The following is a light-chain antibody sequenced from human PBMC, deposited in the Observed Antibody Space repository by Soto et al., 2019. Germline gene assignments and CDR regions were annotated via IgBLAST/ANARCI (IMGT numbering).Light chain of an antibody. J-gene: IGKJ4*01. CDR2: DAS. CDR3: HQRSNWPHP. Sequence: EIVLTQSPATLSLSPGERATLSCRASQSVSSYLAWYQQKPGQAPRLLIYDASNRATGIPARFSGSGSGTDVTLTLSSLEPEDFAVYYCHQRSNWPHPFGGGTKVDIK. V-gene: IGKV3-11*01. CDR1: QSVSSY.